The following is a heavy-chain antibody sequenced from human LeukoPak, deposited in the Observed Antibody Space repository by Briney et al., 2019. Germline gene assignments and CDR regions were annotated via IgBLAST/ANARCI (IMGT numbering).Heavy chain of an antibody. CDR3: AKWIGGSGSYYYYYYMDV. J-gene: IGHJ6*03. CDR2: ISGSGGST. Sequence: GGSLRLSCAASGFTFSSYAMRWVRQAPGKGLEWVSAISGSGGSTYYADSVKGGFTISRDNSKNTLHLQMNSLRAEDTAVYYCAKWIGGSGSYYYYYYMDVWGKGTTVTVSS. V-gene: IGHV3-23*01. D-gene: IGHD3-10*01. CDR1: GFTFSSYA.